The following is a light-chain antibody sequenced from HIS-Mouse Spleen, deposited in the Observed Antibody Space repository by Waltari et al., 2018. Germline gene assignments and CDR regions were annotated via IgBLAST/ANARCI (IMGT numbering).Light chain of an antibody. V-gene: IGLV3-21*03. J-gene: IGLJ2*01. CDR3: QVWDSSSDHVV. CDR1: NIGSKR. Sequence: SYVLTQPPSVSVAPGKTARITCWGNNIGSKRVTGYQQKPGQAPVLVVYDDSDRPSGIPERFSGSNSGNTATLTISRVEAGDEADYYCQVWDSSSDHVVFGGGTKLTVL. CDR2: DDS.